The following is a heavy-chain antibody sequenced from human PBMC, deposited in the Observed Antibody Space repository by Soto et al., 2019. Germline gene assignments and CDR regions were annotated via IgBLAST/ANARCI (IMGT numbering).Heavy chain of an antibody. CDR1: GYTFTGYD. D-gene: IGHD3-3*01. Sequence: ASVKVSCKASGYTFTGYDMHWVRQAPGQGLEWMGWINPNSGGTNYAQKFQGWVTMTRDTSISTAYMELSRLRSDDTAVYYCVREGGPFWSGYSGNWFDPWGQGTLVTVSS. V-gene: IGHV1-2*04. CDR3: VREGGPFWSGYSGNWFDP. CDR2: INPNSGGT. J-gene: IGHJ5*02.